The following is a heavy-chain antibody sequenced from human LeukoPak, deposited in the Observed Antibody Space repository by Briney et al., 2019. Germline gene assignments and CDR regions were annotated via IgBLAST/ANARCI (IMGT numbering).Heavy chain of an antibody. Sequence: ASVKVSCKVSGYTLTELSLHWARQAAGKGLEWMGGFEPEDGERVYAQTFQGRVAMTEDTSTDTAYMELSSLTSEDTAVYYCVTLGGGVPIAIVDYWGQGTLVTVSS. CDR1: GYTLTELS. CDR2: FEPEDGER. CDR3: VTLGGGVPIAIVDY. V-gene: IGHV1-24*01. D-gene: IGHD3-16*01. J-gene: IGHJ4*02.